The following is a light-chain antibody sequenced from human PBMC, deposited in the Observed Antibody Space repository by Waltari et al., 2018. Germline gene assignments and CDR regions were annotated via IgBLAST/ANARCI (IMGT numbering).Light chain of an antibody. V-gene: IGKV1-6*02. Sequence: AIRMTQSPSSLFASFGASVTITCRATQAIGNELAWYQHRPGEAPKVLIDGASTLQNGVPSRFSGSGSGTYFTLTISRLQPEDFATYYCLHDYNYPRTFGQGTKVEVK. CDR1: QAIGNE. CDR3: LHDYNYPRT. J-gene: IGKJ1*01. CDR2: GAS.